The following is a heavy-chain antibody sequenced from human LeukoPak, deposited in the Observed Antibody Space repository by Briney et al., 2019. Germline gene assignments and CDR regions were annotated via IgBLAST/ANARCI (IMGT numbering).Heavy chain of an antibody. CDR3: ASLRSPRITIFNDGFDV. CDR1: GFTFSSYA. Sequence: PGGSLRLSCAASGFTFSSYAMSWVRQAPGKGLEWVSAISGSGGSTYYADSVKGRFTISRDNAKNSLYLQMNSLRAEDTAVYYCASLRSPRITIFNDGFDVWGQGTMVTVSS. CDR2: ISGSGGST. V-gene: IGHV3-23*01. D-gene: IGHD3-3*01. J-gene: IGHJ3*01.